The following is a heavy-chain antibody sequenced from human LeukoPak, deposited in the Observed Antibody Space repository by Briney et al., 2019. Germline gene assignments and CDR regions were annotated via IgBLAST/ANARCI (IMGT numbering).Heavy chain of an antibody. V-gene: IGHV3-23*01. Sequence: XXXAISGSGGDTYYADSVKGRFTISRDNSKNTLYLQMNSLRAEDTAVYYCAKPTTVTTDGAFDIWGQGTMVTVSS. CDR3: AKPTTVTTDGAFDI. D-gene: IGHD4-17*01. J-gene: IGHJ3*02. CDR2: ISGSGGDT.